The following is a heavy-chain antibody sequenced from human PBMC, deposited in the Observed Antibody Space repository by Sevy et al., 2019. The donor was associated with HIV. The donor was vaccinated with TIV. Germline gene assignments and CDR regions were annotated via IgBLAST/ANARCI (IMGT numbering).Heavy chain of an antibody. CDR2: INSDGSST. D-gene: IGHD6-19*01. CDR1: GFTFSSYW. CDR3: ARERSSGWLYYFDY. Sequence: GGSLRLSCAASGFTFSSYWMPWVRQAPGKGLVWVSRINSDGSSTSYADSVKGRFTISRDNAKNTLYLQMNSLRAEDTAVYYCARERSSGWLYYFDYWGQGTLVTVSS. J-gene: IGHJ4*02. V-gene: IGHV3-74*01.